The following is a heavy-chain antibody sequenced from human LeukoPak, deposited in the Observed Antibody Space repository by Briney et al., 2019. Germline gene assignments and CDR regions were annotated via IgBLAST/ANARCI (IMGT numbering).Heavy chain of an antibody. D-gene: IGHD4-23*01. CDR3: AKDPPARWTVSPFDY. Sequence: GGSLRLSCAASGFTFSSYAMSWVRQAPGKGLEWVSAISGSGGSTYYADSVKGRFTISRDNSKNTLYLQMNSLRAKDTAVYCCAKDPPARWTVSPFDYWGQGTLVTVSS. J-gene: IGHJ4*02. V-gene: IGHV3-23*01. CDR2: ISGSGGST. CDR1: GFTFSSYA.